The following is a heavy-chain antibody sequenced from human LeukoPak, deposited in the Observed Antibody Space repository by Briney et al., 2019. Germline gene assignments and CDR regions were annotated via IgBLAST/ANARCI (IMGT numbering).Heavy chain of an antibody. Sequence: GGSLRLSCAASGFTFSSYAMHWVRQAPGKGLEWVAVISYDGSNKYYADSVKGRFTISRDNSKSTLYLQMNSLRAEDTAVYYCSKARIVGPPTPLRFWGQGTLVTVSS. CDR1: GFTFSSYA. CDR3: SKARIVGPPTPLRF. V-gene: IGHV3-30*04. D-gene: IGHD1-26*01. CDR2: ISYDGSNK. J-gene: IGHJ4*02.